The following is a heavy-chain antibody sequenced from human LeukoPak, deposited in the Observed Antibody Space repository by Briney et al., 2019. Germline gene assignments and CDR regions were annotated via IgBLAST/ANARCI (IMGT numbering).Heavy chain of an antibody. D-gene: IGHD2-21*02. J-gene: IGHJ4*01. V-gene: IGHV3-30-3*01. CDR2: ISYDGSNK. Sequence: PGRSPRLSCAASGFTFSSYAMHWVRQAPGKGLEWVAVISYDGSNKYYADSVKGRFTISRDNSKNTLYLQMNSLRAEDTAVYYWVMGTAFDNWGQEPWSPSPQ. CDR1: GFTFSSYA. CDR3: VMGTAFDN.